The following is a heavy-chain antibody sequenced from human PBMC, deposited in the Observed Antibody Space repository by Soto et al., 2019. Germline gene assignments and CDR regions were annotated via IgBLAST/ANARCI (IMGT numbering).Heavy chain of an antibody. CDR2: IDPSDSYT. Sequence: GESLKISCKGSGYSFTSYLISWVRQMPGKGLEWMGRIDPSDSYTNYSPSFRGHVTISADKSISTAYLQWSILKASDTALYYCARWAMGVYYLDYWGKGTLGTVSP. J-gene: IGHJ4*02. CDR1: GYSFTSYL. CDR3: ARWAMGVYYLDY. V-gene: IGHV5-10-1*01. D-gene: IGHD2-8*01.